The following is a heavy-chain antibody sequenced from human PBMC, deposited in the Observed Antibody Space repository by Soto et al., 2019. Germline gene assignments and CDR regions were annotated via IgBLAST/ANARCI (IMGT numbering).Heavy chain of an antibody. CDR2: IIPIFGTA. CDR1: GGTFSSYA. Sequence: QVQLVQSGAEVKKPGSSVKVSCKASGGTFSSYAISWVQQAPGQGLEWMGGIIPIFGTANYAQKFQGRVTITADESTSTAYMELSSLRSEDTAVYYCARQYYSSSWYSMDVWGQGTTVTVSS. D-gene: IGHD6-13*01. CDR3: ARQYYSSSWYSMDV. J-gene: IGHJ6*02. V-gene: IGHV1-69*01.